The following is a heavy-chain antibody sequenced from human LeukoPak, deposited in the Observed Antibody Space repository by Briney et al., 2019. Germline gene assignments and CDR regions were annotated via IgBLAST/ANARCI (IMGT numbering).Heavy chain of an antibody. CDR3: AKWVATTYFDY. CDR1: GFTFSSYS. J-gene: IGHJ4*02. D-gene: IGHD5-12*01. V-gene: IGHV3-21*04. Sequence: GGSLRLSCAASGFTFSSYSMNWVRQAPGKGLEWVSSISSSSSYIYYADSVKGRFTISRDNSKNTLYLQMNSLRAEDTAVYYCAKWVATTYFDYWGQGTLVTVSS. CDR2: ISSSSSYI.